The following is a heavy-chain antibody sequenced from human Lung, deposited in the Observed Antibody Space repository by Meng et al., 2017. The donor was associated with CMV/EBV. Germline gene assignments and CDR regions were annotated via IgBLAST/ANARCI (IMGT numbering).Heavy chain of an antibody. CDR1: GGSVSSGSYY. CDR3: ARLGGLRFAFWYGRDV. Sequence: SETLSLXCTVSGGSVSSGSYYWSWIRQPPGKGLEWIGYIYYSGSTNYNPSLKSRVTISVDTSKNQFSLKLSSVTAADTAVYYCARLGGLRFAFWYGRDVWXQGTXVTVSS. D-gene: IGHD3-3*01. CDR2: IYYSGST. V-gene: IGHV4-61*01. J-gene: IGHJ6*02.